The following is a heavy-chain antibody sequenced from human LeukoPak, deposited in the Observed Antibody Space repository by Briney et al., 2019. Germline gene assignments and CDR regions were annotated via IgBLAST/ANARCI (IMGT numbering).Heavy chain of an antibody. J-gene: IGHJ6*03. Sequence: PSETLSLTCTVSGGSISSYYWSWIRQPAGKGLEWIGRIYTSGSTNYNPSLKSRVTMSVDTSKNQLSLKLSSVTAADTAVYYCARMGYCSSTSCPKSSPYYYYYMDVWGKGTTVTVSS. CDR3: ARMGYCSSTSCPKSSPYYYYYMDV. CDR1: GGSISSYY. CDR2: IYTSGST. V-gene: IGHV4-4*07. D-gene: IGHD2-2*01.